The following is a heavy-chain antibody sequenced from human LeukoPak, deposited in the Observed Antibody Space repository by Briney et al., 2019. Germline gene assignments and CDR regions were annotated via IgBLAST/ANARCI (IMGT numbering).Heavy chain of an antibody. Sequence: SVKVSCKASGYTFTSYGISWVRQAPGQGLEWMGGIIPIFGTANYAQKFQGRVTITTDESTSTAYMELSSLRSEDTAVYYCARDRGIAAAGTGYWGQGTLVTVSS. J-gene: IGHJ4*02. D-gene: IGHD6-13*01. V-gene: IGHV1-69*05. CDR2: IIPIFGTA. CDR1: GYTFTSYG. CDR3: ARDRGIAAAGTGY.